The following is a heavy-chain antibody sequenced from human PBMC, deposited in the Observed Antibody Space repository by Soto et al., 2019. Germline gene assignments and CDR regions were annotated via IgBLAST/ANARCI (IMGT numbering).Heavy chain of an antibody. CDR2: VTASGGTT. D-gene: IGHD5-12*01. CDR3: AKVGRKTGYDDY. V-gene: IGHV3-23*01. CDR1: GFTFSSFA. Sequence: EVQLLESGGGLVEPGGSLRLSCAASGFTFSSFAMSWVRQAPGKGLEWVSLVTASGGTTYYADSVNGRFSISRDESKTPLYLQMNSLRAADTALYYCAKVGRKTGYDDYWGRGTLVVVSS. J-gene: IGHJ4*02.